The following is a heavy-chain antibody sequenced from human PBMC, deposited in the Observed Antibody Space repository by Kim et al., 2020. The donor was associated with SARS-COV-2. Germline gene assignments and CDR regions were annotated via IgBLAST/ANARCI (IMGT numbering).Heavy chain of an antibody. Sequence: ASVKVSCKASGYTFTSYAMHWVRQAPGQRLEWMGWINAGNGNTKYSQKFQGRVTITRDTSASTAYMELSSLRSEDTAVYYCAREYNTAMAVLYYYYYGMDVWGQGTTVTVSS. CDR1: GYTFTSYA. CDR2: INAGNGNT. V-gene: IGHV1-3*01. D-gene: IGHD5-18*01. CDR3: AREYNTAMAVLYYYYYGMDV. J-gene: IGHJ6*02.